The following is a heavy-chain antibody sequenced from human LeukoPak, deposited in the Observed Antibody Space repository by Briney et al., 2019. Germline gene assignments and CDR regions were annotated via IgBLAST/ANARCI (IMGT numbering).Heavy chain of an antibody. CDR3: ARGGSRWFLYYLDY. J-gene: IGHJ4*02. V-gene: IGHV3-48*03. CDR1: GFTFSSYE. Sequence: GGSLRLSCAASGFTFSSYEMNWVRQAPGKGLEWISYISSSVSTIYYADSVKGRFTISRDNAKNSLFLQMNSLRAEDTAIYYCARGGSRWFLYYLDYWGQGTLVTVSS. D-gene: IGHD3-3*01. CDR2: ISSSVSTI.